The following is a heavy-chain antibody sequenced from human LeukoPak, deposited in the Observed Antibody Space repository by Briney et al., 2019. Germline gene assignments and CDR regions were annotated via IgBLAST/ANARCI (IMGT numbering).Heavy chain of an antibody. Sequence: PSETLSLTCTVSGGSICSYYWSWIRQPPGKGLEWIGYIYYSGSTNYNPSLKSRVTISVDTSKNQFSLKLSSVTAADTAVYYCARLGYSSSWYGDAFDIWGQGTMVTVSS. CDR2: IYYSGST. V-gene: IGHV4-59*01. CDR1: GGSICSYY. CDR3: ARLGYSSSWYGDAFDI. D-gene: IGHD6-13*01. J-gene: IGHJ3*02.